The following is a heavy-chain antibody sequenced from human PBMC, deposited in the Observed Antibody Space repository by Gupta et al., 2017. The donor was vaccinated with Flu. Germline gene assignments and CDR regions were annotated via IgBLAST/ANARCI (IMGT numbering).Heavy chain of an antibody. D-gene: IGHD6-25*01. CDR2: ISSSSSYI. V-gene: IGHV3-21*01. J-gene: IGHJ4*02. Sequence: EVQLVESGGGLVKPGGSLRLSCAASGFTFSSYSMNWVRQAPGKGLEWVSSISSSSSYIYYADSVKGRFTISRDNAKNSLYLQMNSLRAEDTAVYYCASNPPGGPRFQFDYWGQGTLVTVSS. CDR1: GFTFSSYS. CDR3: ASNPPGGPRFQFDY.